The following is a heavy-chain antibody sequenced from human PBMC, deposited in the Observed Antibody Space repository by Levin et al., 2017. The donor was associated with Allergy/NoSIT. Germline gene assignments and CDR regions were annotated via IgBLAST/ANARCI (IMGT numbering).Heavy chain of an antibody. D-gene: IGHD3-22*01. V-gene: IGHV3-30*18. Sequence: GGSLRLSCAASGFTFSSYGMHWVRQAPGKGLEWVAVISYDGSNKYYADSVKGRFTISRDNSKNTLYLQMNSLRAEDTAVYYCAKFSPLYYYDSSGYYGDPLEDDAFDIWGQGTMVTVSS. CDR3: AKFSPLYYYDSSGYYGDPLEDDAFDI. CDR1: GFTFSSYG. CDR2: ISYDGSNK. J-gene: IGHJ3*02.